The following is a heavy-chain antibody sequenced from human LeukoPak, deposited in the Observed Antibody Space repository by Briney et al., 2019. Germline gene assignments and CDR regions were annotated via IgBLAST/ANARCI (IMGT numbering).Heavy chain of an antibody. CDR2: INPNSGGT. J-gene: IGHJ6*03. D-gene: IGHD3-9*01. Sequence: ASVKVSCKASGYTFTGYYMHWVRQAPGQGLEWMGWINPNSGGTNYAQKFQGRVTMTRDTSISTAYMELSRLRSDDTAVYYCARAQDDILTGYYKSYYYYYMDVWGKGTTVTISS. V-gene: IGHV1-2*02. CDR1: GYTFTGYY. CDR3: ARAQDDILTGYYKSYYYYYMDV.